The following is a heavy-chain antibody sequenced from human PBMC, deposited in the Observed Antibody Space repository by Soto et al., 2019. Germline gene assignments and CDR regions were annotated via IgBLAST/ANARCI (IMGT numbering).Heavy chain of an antibody. CDR2: INVDGSST. V-gene: IGHV3-74*01. J-gene: IGHJ6*02. CDR1: GFTFSSYC. Sequence: EVQLVESGGGLVQPGGSLRLSCAVSGFTFSSYCMHWVRQVPGKGLVWVSRINVDGSSTSYADSVKGRFTISRDNAKSTLYLQMSRLRAEDTAVYYCARDPYYYGMDVWGQGTTVTVSS. CDR3: ARDPYYYGMDV.